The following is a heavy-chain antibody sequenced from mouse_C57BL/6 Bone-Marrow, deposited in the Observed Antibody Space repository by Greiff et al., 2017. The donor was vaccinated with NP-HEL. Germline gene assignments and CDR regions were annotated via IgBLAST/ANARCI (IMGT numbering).Heavy chain of an antibody. Sequence: VQVVESGPGLVKPSQSLFLTCSITGFPITSGYYWIWIRQSPGKPLEWMGYITHSGETFYNPSLQSPISITRETSKNQFFLQLNSVTTEDTAMYYCAGVTYYYGFAYWGQGTLVTVSA. V-gene: IGHV12-3*01. J-gene: IGHJ3*01. D-gene: IGHD1-1*01. CDR2: ITHSGET. CDR3: AGVTYYYGFAY. CDR1: GFPITSGYY.